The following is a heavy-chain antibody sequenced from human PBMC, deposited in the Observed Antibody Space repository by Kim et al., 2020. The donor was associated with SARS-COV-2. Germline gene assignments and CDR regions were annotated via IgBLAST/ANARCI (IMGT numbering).Heavy chain of an antibody. Sequence: SETLSLTCTVSGGSISSYYWSWIRQPPGKGLEWIGYIYYSGSTNYNPSLKSRVTISVDTSKNQFSLKLSSVTAADTAVYYCARWRESSGWYSNWFDPWGQGTLVTLSS. D-gene: IGHD6-19*01. CDR1: GGSISSYY. CDR2: IYYSGST. J-gene: IGHJ5*02. V-gene: IGHV4-59*01. CDR3: ARWRESSGWYSNWFDP.